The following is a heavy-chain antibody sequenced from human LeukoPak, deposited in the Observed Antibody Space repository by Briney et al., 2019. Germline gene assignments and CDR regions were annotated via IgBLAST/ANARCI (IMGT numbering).Heavy chain of an antibody. J-gene: IGHJ4*02. D-gene: IGHD3-10*01. CDR2: ISGSGGST. Sequence: GGSLRLSCAASGFTFSSYAMSWVRQAPGKGLEWVSAISGSGGSTYYADSVKGRFTISRDNSKNTPYLQMNSLRAEDTAVYYCANGRSGVRGVNYWGQGTLVTVSS. CDR3: ANGRSGVRGVNY. CDR1: GFTFSSYA. V-gene: IGHV3-23*01.